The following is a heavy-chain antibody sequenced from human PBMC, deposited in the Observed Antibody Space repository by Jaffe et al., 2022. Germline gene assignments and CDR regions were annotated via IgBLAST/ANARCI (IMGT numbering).Heavy chain of an antibody. CDR2: IYTSGST. CDR3: ARDSGSPSYYYYMDV. D-gene: IGHD1-26*01. J-gene: IGHJ6*03. V-gene: IGHV4-61*02. CDR1: GGSISSGSYY. Sequence: QVQLQESGPGLVKPSQTLSLTCTVSGGSISSGSYYWSWIRQPAGKGLEWIGRIYTSGSTNYNPSLKSRVTISVDTSKNQFSLKLSSVTAADTAVYYCARDSGSPSYYYYMDVWGKGTTVTVSS.